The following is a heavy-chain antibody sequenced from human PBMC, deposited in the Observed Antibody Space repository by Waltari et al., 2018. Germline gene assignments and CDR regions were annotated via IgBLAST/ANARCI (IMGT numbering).Heavy chain of an antibody. Sequence: EVQLLESGGGLVQPGGSLRLSCAASGFTFSSYAMSWVRQAPGKGLEWVSAISGSGGSTYYADSGKGRFTISRDNSKNTLDLQMNSRRAEDTAVYYCAKDRTYMVRGVFDYWGQGTLVTVSS. D-gene: IGHD3-10*01. J-gene: IGHJ4*02. CDR1: GFTFSSYA. CDR3: AKDRTYMVRGVFDY. V-gene: IGHV3-23*01. CDR2: ISGSGGST.